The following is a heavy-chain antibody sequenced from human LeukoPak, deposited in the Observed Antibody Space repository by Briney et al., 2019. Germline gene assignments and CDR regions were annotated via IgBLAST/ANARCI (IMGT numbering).Heavy chain of an antibody. CDR1: GGSITFGSYY. Sequence: SETLSLTCTVSGGSITFGSYYWTWIRQPAGKGLEWIGRIYTSGRTFYNPSLKSRVTISMDTSMNQFYLRLNSVTAADTAVYYCARASVIPASFDDWGQGALVTVSS. D-gene: IGHD3-16*02. V-gene: IGHV4-61*02. J-gene: IGHJ4*02. CDR3: ARASVIPASFDD. CDR2: IYTSGRT.